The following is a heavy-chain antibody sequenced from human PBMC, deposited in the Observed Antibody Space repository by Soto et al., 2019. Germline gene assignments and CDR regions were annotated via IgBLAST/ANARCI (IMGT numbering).Heavy chain of an antibody. D-gene: IGHD2-8*01. CDR2: IDGSSDYT. CDR3: ARDLRFSSTNYFDF. J-gene: IGHJ4*02. CDR1: GFTFSSYA. Sequence: KAGGSLRLSCAASGFTFSSYAMSWVRQAPGKGLEWLAYIDGSSDYTNSADSVKGRFTISRDNAKNSVFLQMNNLRADDTAVYYCARDLRFSSTNYFDFWGRGTLVTVSS. V-gene: IGHV3-21*05.